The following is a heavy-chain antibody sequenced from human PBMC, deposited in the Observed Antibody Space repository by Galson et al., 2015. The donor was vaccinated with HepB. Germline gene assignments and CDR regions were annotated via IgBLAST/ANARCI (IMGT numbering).Heavy chain of an antibody. CDR1: GFTFSGYS. V-gene: IGHV3-21*01. CDR3: ARDIINSGSSYYYYGMDV. Sequence: SLRLSCAAYGFTFSGYSMNWVRQAPGKGLEGVSSISSSSSYIYYADSVKGRFTISRDNAKNSLYLQMNSLRAEDTAVYYCARDIINSGSSYYYYGMDVWGQGTTVTVSS. J-gene: IGHJ6*02. D-gene: IGHD3-10*01. CDR2: ISSSSSYI.